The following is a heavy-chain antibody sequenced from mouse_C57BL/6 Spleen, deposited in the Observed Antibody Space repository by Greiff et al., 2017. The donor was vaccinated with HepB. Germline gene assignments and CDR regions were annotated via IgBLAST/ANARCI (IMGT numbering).Heavy chain of an antibody. Sequence: VQLQESGPELVKPGASVKISCKASGYAFSSSWMNWVKQRPGKGLEWIGRIYPGDGDTNYNGKFKGKATLTADKSSSTAYMQLSSLTSEDSAVYFCARDYGSSYWDFDVWGTGTTVTVSS. V-gene: IGHV1-82*01. J-gene: IGHJ1*03. D-gene: IGHD1-1*01. CDR2: IYPGDGDT. CDR3: ARDYGSSYWDFDV. CDR1: GYAFSSSW.